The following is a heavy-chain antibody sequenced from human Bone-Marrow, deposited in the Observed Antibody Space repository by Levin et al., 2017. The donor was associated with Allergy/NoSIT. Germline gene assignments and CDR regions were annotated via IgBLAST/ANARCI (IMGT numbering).Heavy chain of an antibody. CDR1: GGSIKSFF. D-gene: IGHD3-16*01. J-gene: IGHJ6*03. CDR2: IYNSGST. V-gene: IGHV4-59*12. CDR3: ARVGEFYMDV. Sequence: PSETLSLSCTVSGGSIKSFFWSWIRQTPGKRLEWIGYIYNSGSTEFYYESTKFNPSLKSRVTISGDPSKNQFSLTLRSLTAADTAVYYCARVGEFYMDVWGKGTTVTVSS.